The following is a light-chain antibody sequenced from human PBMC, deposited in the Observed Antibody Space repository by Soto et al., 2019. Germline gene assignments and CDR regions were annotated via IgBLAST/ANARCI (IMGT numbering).Light chain of an antibody. CDR3: QQSYSTPLT. J-gene: IGKJ4*01. V-gene: IGKV1-39*01. Sequence: DIQMTQSPSSLSASVGDRVTITCRASQSISSYLNWYQQKPEKAPKLLIYAASSLQSGVPSRFSGSGSGTDFTLSISSLQPEDFATYYCQQSYSTPLTFCGGTKVEIK. CDR1: QSISSY. CDR2: AAS.